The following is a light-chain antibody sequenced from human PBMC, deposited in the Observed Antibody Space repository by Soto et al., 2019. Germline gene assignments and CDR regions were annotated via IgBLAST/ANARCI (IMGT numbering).Light chain of an antibody. CDR3: LQYNNWPPYP. J-gene: IGKJ2*01. CDR2: GAS. CDR1: QSVSTN. Sequence: EIVMTQSPATLSVSPGERATLSCRASQSVSTNLAWYQQKPGQAPRLLIYGASARATGIPARFSGRGSGTEFTLTISSLQSEDFAVYYCLQYNNWPPYPFGQGTRLEI. V-gene: IGKV3-15*01.